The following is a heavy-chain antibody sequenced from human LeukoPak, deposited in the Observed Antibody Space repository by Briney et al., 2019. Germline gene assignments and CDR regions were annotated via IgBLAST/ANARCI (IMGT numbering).Heavy chain of an antibody. Sequence: ASVKVSCKASGYTFTDFYMLWVRQAPGQGLEWMGWINPNSGGTDYAQKFQGRVTMTRDTSISTAYMELSRLRSDDTAVYYCARGMIVGATAWGWFDPWGQGTLVTVSS. D-gene: IGHD1-26*01. CDR1: GYTFTDFY. CDR2: INPNSGGT. CDR3: ARGMIVGATAWGWFDP. J-gene: IGHJ5*02. V-gene: IGHV1-2*02.